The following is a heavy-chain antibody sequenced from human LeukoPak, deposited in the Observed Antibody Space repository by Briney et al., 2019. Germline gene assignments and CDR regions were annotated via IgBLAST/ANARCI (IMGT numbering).Heavy chain of an antibody. CDR3: ARVPFGSGSYSTLDY. J-gene: IGHJ4*02. D-gene: IGHD3-10*01. V-gene: IGHV3-23*01. CDR1: GFTFTTNA. Sequence: GGSLRLSCAASGFTFTTNAMTWVRQAPGKGLEWVSAISGSGDGRYEDSVKGRFTISRDNSKNTLFLQMKSLRAEDTAVYYCARVPFGSGSYSTLDYWGQGTLVTVSS. CDR2: ISGSGDGR.